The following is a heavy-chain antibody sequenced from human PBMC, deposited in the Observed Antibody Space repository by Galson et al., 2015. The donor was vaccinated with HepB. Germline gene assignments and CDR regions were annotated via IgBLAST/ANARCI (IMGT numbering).Heavy chain of an antibody. D-gene: IGHD6-13*01. CDR2: INAGYGNS. CDR1: GYTFSGYA. V-gene: IGHV1-3*01. Sequence: SVKVSCKASGYTFSGYAMYWVRQAPGQRLEWMGWINAGYGNSKYSQKFQDRVTITRDTSASTAYMELSSLRSEDTAVYYCAREGRGAAAYAFDIWGQGTMVTVSS. CDR3: AREGRGAAAYAFDI. J-gene: IGHJ3*02.